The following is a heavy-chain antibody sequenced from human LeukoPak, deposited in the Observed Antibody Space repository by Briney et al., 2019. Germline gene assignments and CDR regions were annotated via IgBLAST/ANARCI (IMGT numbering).Heavy chain of an antibody. D-gene: IGHD2-2*01. CDR2: INHSGST. J-gene: IGHJ4*02. Sequence: PSETLSLTCAVYGGPFSGYYWSWIRQPPGKGLEWIGEINHSGSTNYNPSLKSRVTISVDTSKNQFSLKLSSVTAADTAVYYCARRGCSSTSCYAFDYWGQGTLVTVSS. CDR1: GGPFSGYY. CDR3: ARRGCSSTSCYAFDY. V-gene: IGHV4-34*01.